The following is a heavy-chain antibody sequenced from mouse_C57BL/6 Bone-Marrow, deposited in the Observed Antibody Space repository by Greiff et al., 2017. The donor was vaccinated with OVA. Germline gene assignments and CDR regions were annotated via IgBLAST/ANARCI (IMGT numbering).Heavy chain of an antibody. Sequence: EVKLQESGGGLVKPGGSLKLSCAASGFTFSSYAMSWVRQTPEKRLEWVATISDGGSYTYYPDNVKGRFTISRDNAKNNLYLQMSHLKSEDTAMYYCARDVFYYYGSKGGYAMDYWGQGTSVTVSS. V-gene: IGHV5-4*01. CDR2: ISDGGSYT. CDR1: GFTFSSYA. D-gene: IGHD1-1*01. CDR3: ARDVFYYYGSKGGYAMDY. J-gene: IGHJ4*01.